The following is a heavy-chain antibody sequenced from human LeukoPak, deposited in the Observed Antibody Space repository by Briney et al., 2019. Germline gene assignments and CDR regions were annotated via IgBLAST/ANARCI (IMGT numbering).Heavy chain of an antibody. D-gene: IGHD1-26*01. CDR1: GFTFSSYC. Sequence: GGTLRLSCAASGFTFSSYCMSWVRQAPGKGLEWVGNINKDGGEKYYVDSVKGRFTISRDNAKNSLYLQMNSLRADDTAVYYCVQDSPPRYSGSPPAYWGQGTLVTVSS. CDR2: INKDGGEK. J-gene: IGHJ4*02. CDR3: VQDSPPRYSGSPPAY. V-gene: IGHV3-7*03.